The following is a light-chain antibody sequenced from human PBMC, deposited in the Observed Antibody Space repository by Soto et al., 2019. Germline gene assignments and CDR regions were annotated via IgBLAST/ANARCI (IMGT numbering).Light chain of an antibody. CDR3: QQRSNWLT. V-gene: IGKV1-17*01. CDR2: IAS. CDR1: QGIGSD. J-gene: IGKJ4*01. Sequence: DIQMTQSPSSLSASVGDRVTITCRASQGIGSDLGWYQQKPGKAPKRLIYIASNLQSGVTSRFSGSGSGTEFTLTISSLQPEDFAVYYCQQRSNWLTFDGGTKVEIK.